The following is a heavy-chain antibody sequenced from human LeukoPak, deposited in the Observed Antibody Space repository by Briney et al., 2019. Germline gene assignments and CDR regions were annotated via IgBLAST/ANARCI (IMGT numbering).Heavy chain of an antibody. D-gene: IGHD6-13*01. CDR2: IHYTGST. CDR1: GGSISSYY. Sequence: SETLSLTCTVSGGSISSYYWSWIRQPPGKGLEWIGYIHYTGSTNYNPSLKSRVTISVDTSKYQFSLQLSSVTATDTAVYFCARHSSSWYPDYWGQGTLVTVSS. V-gene: IGHV4-59*08. CDR3: ARHSSSWYPDY. J-gene: IGHJ4*02.